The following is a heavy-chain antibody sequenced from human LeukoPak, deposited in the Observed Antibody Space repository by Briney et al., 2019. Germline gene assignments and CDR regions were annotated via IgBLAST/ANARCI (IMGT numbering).Heavy chain of an antibody. V-gene: IGHV4-4*07. CDR3: ARKDGDY. J-gene: IGHJ4*02. Sequence: SETLSLTCTVSGASITSFHWTWIRQPAGKGLEWIGLIYSSGSTIYNPSLQSRVAMSVDMTKNQLSLKLSSVTAADTAMYYWARKDGDYWGQGTLVTVSS. D-gene: IGHD6-6*01. CDR2: IYSSGST. CDR1: GASITSFH.